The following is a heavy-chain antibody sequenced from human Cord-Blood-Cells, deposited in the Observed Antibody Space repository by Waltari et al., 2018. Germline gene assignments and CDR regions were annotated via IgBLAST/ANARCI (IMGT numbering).Heavy chain of an antibody. CDR1: GGSISSSSYY. J-gene: IGHJ3*02. V-gene: IGHV4-39*07. CDR3: ARHQGGYDDAFDI. CDR2: IYYSGST. Sequence: QLQLQESGPGLVKPSETLSLTCTVSGGSISSSSYYWGWIRQPPGKGLEWIGSIYYSGSTYYNPALKSRVTISVDTSKTQFSLKLSSVTAADTAVYYCARHQGGYDDAFDIWGQGTMVTVSS. D-gene: IGHD5-12*01.